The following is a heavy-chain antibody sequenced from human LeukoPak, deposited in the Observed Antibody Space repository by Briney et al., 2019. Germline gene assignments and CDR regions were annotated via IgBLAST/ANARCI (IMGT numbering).Heavy chain of an antibody. D-gene: IGHD1-26*01. CDR3: ARAESGVGARKFEY. Sequence: GASVKVSCKASGYTFTSYGISWVRQAPGQGLEWMGWISSYNGNTNYAQKLQGRVTMSTDTSTGTSYMELRSLRSDDTAVYYCARAESGVGARKFEYWGQGTLVTVSS. CDR1: GYTFTSYG. CDR2: ISSYNGNT. J-gene: IGHJ4*02. V-gene: IGHV1-18*01.